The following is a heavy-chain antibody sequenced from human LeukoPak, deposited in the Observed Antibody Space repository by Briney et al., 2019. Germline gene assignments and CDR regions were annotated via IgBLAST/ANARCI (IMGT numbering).Heavy chain of an antibody. CDR2: ISWNSGNI. D-gene: IGHD4-17*01. J-gene: IGHJ4*02. V-gene: IGHV3-9*01. Sequence: GRPLRLSCAASGFTFDDYAMNWVRQAPGKGLEWVSGISWNSGNIAYADSVKGRFTISRDSAKTSLYLQINNLRAEDTALYYCAKAHDYGDYAGFDYWGQGTLVTVSS. CDR1: GFTFDDYA. CDR3: AKAHDYGDYAGFDY.